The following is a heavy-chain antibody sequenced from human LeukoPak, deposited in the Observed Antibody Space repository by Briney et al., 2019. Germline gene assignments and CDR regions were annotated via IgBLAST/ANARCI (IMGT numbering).Heavy chain of an antibody. J-gene: IGHJ4*02. V-gene: IGHV3-48*02. CDR2: ITASGTAM. CDR3: ASSGSYRFDY. D-gene: IGHD1-26*01. CDR1: GFTFSSYS. Sequence: GGSLRLSRAASGFTFSSYSMNWVRQAPGKGLEWVSHITASGTAMFYADSVKGRFTISRDNAKNSLYLQMNSLRDEDTAVYYCASSGSYRFDYWGQGTLVTVPS.